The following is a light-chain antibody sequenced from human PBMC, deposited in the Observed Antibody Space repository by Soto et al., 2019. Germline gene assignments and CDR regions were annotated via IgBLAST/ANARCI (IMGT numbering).Light chain of an antibody. CDR3: QQYATSPPT. V-gene: IGKV3-20*01. J-gene: IGKJ4*01. CDR2: GAS. Sequence: EIVLTQSPGTVSLSPGERATLSCRASQSVSSSYLAWYQQKPGQPPRLLIYGASSRATGIPDRFSGSGSGTDFTLTVSSMEPEDFAVYYCQQYATSPPTFGGGTKVEIK. CDR1: QSVSSSY.